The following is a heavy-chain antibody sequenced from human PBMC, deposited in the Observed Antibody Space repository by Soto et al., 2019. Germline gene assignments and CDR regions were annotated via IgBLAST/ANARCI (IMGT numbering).Heavy chain of an antibody. CDR3: ARDRSLMFDY. CDR1: GDSVSSNTAA. V-gene: IGHV6-1*01. Sequence: SQTLSLTCAISGDSVSSNTAAWNWIRQSPSRGLEWLGRTYYRSKWYNDYAVCVKGRVTINPDTSKNQFSLQLNSLTPEDTAVYYCARDRSLMFDYWGQGALVTVSS. CDR2: TYYRSKWYN. J-gene: IGHJ4*02. D-gene: IGHD3-10*01.